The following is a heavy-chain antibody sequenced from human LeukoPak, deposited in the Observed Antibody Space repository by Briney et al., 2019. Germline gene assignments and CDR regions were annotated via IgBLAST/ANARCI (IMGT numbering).Heavy chain of an antibody. CDR3: ARDNSSPSYYYYYGMDV. J-gene: IGHJ6*02. CDR1: GFTFSSYS. V-gene: IGHV3-21*01. CDR2: ISSSSSYI. Sequence: GGSLRLSCAASGFTFSSYSMNWVRQAPGKGLEWVSSISSSSSYIYYADSVKGRFTISRDNAKNSLYLQMNSLRAEDTAVYYCARDNSSPSYYYYYGMDVWGQGTTVTASS. D-gene: IGHD5-18*01.